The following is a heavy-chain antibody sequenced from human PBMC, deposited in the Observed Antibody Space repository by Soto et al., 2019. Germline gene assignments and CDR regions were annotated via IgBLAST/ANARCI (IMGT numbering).Heavy chain of an antibody. V-gene: IGHV4-31*03. J-gene: IGHJ5*02. D-gene: IGHD2-2*01. Sequence: SETLSLTCTVSGGSISSGGYYWSWIRQHPGNGLEWIGYIYYSGSTYYNPSLKSRVTISVDTSKNQFSLKLSSVTAADTAVYYCAREGGYCSSTSCSFRWFDPWGQGTLVTVSS. CDR2: IYYSGST. CDR1: GGSISSGGYY. CDR3: AREGGYCSSTSCSFRWFDP.